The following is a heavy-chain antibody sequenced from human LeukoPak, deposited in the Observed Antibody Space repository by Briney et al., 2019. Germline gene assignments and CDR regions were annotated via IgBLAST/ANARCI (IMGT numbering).Heavy chain of an antibody. CDR2: ISYDGKEK. D-gene: IGHD6-13*01. CDR1: GFTFSSDA. Sequence: GGSLRLSCVASGFTFSSDAMHWVRQAPGKGLEWVAVISYDGKEKYHADSVKGRFTISRDNSKNTLYLQMNSLRVEDTAVYYCARGDRGTAAGNNWFDPWGQGTLVTVSS. CDR3: ARGDRGTAAGNNWFDP. V-gene: IGHV3-30*04. J-gene: IGHJ5*02.